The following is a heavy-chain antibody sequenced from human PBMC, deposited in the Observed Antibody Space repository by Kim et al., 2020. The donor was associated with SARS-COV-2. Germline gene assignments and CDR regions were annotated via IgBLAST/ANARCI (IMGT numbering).Heavy chain of an antibody. CDR3: ARGIAAAGT. V-gene: IGHV4-34*01. Sequence: GSTNSHPSLKGRVPISVEAAKNQFSLKLSSVTAADTAVYYCARGIAAAGTWGQGTLVTVSS. CDR2: GST. D-gene: IGHD6-13*01. J-gene: IGHJ4*02.